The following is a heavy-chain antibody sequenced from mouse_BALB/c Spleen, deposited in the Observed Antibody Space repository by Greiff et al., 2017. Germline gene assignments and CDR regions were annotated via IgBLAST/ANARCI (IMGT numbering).Heavy chain of an antibody. CDR2: INSNGGST. V-gene: IGHV5-6-3*01. CDR1: GFTFSSYG. J-gene: IGHJ2*01. CDR3: ARVGNYRLDY. Sequence: EVQVVESGGGLVQPGGSLKLSCAASGFTFSSYGMSWVRQTPDKRLELVATINSNGGSTYYPDSVKGRFTISRDNAKNTLYLQMSSLKSEDTAMYYCARVGNYRLDYWGQGTTLTVSS. D-gene: IGHD2-1*01.